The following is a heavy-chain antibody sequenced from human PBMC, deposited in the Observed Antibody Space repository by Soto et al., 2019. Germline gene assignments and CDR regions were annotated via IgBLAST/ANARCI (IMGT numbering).Heavy chain of an antibody. V-gene: IGHV1-69*02. CDR1: GGTFSSYT. Sequence: QVQLVQSGAEVKKPGSSVKVSCKASGGTFSSYTISWVRQAPGQGLEWMGRIIPILGIANYAQKFQGRVTITADXXTXTXXMELSSLRSEDTAVYYCASGGRYCGGDCYYYGMDVWGQGTTVTVSS. J-gene: IGHJ6*02. CDR3: ASGGRYCGGDCYYYGMDV. D-gene: IGHD2-21*01. CDR2: IIPILGIA.